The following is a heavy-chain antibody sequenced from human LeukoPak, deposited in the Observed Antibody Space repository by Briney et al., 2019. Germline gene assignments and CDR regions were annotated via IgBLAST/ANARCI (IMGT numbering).Heavy chain of an antibody. CDR1: GFTLSSYA. J-gene: IGHJ4*02. CDR2: ISGVGAST. V-gene: IGHV3-23*01. Sequence: GGSLRLSCAAPGFTLSSYAMSWDRHAPRNGLEWVSGISGVGASTYYADSVKCRFTISSENSKHPRYLQMNSLRAEDTAVYYRPTRITGTLRYFDYWAQGTLVTVSS. D-gene: IGHD1-7*01. CDR3: PTRITGTLRYFDY.